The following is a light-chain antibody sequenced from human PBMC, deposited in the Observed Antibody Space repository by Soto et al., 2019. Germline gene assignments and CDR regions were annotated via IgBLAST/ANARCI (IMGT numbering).Light chain of an antibody. CDR1: QSLDNY. Sequence: EIVLTQSPATLSLSPGERATLSCRARQSLDNYLAWYQHKPGQAPRLLIYDASTRATDIPARFSGSGSGTDFTLIISSLEPEDFAVYYCQQRGHWPSFGGGTKVEIK. J-gene: IGKJ4*01. CDR2: DAS. CDR3: QQRGHWPS. V-gene: IGKV3-11*01.